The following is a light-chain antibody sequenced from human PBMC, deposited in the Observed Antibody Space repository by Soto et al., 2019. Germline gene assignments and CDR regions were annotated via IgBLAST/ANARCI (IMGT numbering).Light chain of an antibody. J-gene: IGLJ2*01. Sequence: QSALTQPASVPGSPGQSITISCTGTSSDVGGYQYVSWYQQHPGKVPKLMIYDVTKRPSGVSNRFSASKSGNTASLTISGLQAEDEADYYCSSYTSRATVVFGGGTKVTVL. CDR1: SSDVGGYQY. V-gene: IGLV2-14*03. CDR2: DVT. CDR3: SSYTSRATVV.